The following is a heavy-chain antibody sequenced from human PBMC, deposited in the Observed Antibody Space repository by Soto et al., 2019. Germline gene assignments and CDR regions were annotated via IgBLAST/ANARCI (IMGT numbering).Heavy chain of an antibody. CDR2: ISYGGGTT. CDR1: GFTFSTYT. J-gene: IGHJ4*02. V-gene: IGHV3-23*01. Sequence: PGGSLILSCAASGFTFSTYTMYWVRQAPGKGLEWVSAISYGGGTTYYADSVKGRFTISRDNSKNTLYLQMNSLRAEDTAVYYCAKNPGYYYDSTGYHFDYWGQGTLVTVSS. CDR3: AKNPGYYYDSTGYHFDY. D-gene: IGHD3-22*01.